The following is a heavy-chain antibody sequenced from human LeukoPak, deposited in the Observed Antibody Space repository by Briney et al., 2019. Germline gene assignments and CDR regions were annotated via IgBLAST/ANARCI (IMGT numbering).Heavy chain of an antibody. D-gene: IGHD3-22*01. CDR1: GYTLTELS. V-gene: IGHV1-24*01. J-gene: IGHJ4*02. CDR2: FDPEDGDT. CDR3: ATAYYYDSSGYYPLGY. Sequence: WASVKVSCKVSGYTLTELSMHWVRQAPGKGLEWKGGFDPEDGDTIYAQKFQGRVTMTEDTSTDTAYMELSSLRSEDTAVYYCATAYYYDSSGYYPLGYWGQGTLVTVSS.